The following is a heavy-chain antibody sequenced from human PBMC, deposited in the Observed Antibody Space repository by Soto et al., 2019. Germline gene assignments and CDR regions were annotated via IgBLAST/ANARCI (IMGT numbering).Heavy chain of an antibody. V-gene: IGHV3-30*18. Sequence: GGSLRLSCAASGFTFSSYGMHWVRQAPGKGLEWVAVISYDGSNKYYADSVKGRFTISRDNSKNTLYLQMNSLRAEDTAVYYCANLPGAYYYYGMDVWGQGTTVTVSS. CDR3: ANLPGAYYYYGMDV. CDR1: GFTFSSYG. J-gene: IGHJ6*02. D-gene: IGHD4-17*01. CDR2: ISYDGSNK.